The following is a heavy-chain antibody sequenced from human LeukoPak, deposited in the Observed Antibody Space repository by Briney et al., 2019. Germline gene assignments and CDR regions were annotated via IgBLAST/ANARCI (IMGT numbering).Heavy chain of an antibody. CDR1: GFTLSHYS. CDR3: AREESTGYCSSTSCSTDAFDI. CDR2: ISGTGVYI. D-gene: IGHD2-2*01. V-gene: IGHV3-21*01. J-gene: IGHJ3*02. Sequence: SGGSLRLSCAPSGFTLSHYSMNWVRQAPGKGREWVSSISGTGVYIFYADSVKGRFTISRDNAKNSLYLQMNSLRAEDTAMYYCAREESTGYCSSTSCSTDAFDIWGQGTIVTVSS.